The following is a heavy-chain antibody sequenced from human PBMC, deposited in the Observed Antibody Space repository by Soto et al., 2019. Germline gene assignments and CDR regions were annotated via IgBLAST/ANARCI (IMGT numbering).Heavy chain of an antibody. CDR1: GFTFSSYA. V-gene: IGHV3-23*01. D-gene: IGHD3-16*02. Sequence: EVQLLESGGGLVQPGGSLRLSCAASGFTFSSYAMSWVRQAPGKGLEWVSAISGSGGCTYYADSVKGRFTIPRDNSKNTLYLQMNRLRAEDTAVYYCAKCTFGGVIAPLLDWGQGTLVTVSS. CDR2: ISGSGGCT. J-gene: IGHJ4*02. CDR3: AKCTFGGVIAPLLD.